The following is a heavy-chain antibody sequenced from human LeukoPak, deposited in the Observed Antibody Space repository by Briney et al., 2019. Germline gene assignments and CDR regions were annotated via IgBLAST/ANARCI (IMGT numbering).Heavy chain of an antibody. CDR3: AKGPRYSGSYYGGFDY. Sequence: GGSLRLSCAASGFTFCIQPMRCVRDAPGEGLEWVSHISVSGGATSYADTVKGRFTISRDNSKNPLYLQMNSLRAEDTGVYYCAKGPRYSGSYYGGFDYWGQGTLVTVSS. CDR2: ISVSGGAT. D-gene: IGHD1-26*01. CDR1: GFTFCIQP. J-gene: IGHJ4*02. V-gene: IGHV3-23*01.